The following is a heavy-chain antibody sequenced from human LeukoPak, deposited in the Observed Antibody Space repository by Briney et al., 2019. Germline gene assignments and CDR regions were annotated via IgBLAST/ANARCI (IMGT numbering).Heavy chain of an antibody. J-gene: IGHJ4*02. V-gene: IGHV4-59*01. Sequence: PSETLSLTCTVSGGSISSYYWSWIRQPPGKGLEWIWYIYYSVSTNYNPSLKSRVTISVDTSKNQFSLKLSSVTAADTAVYYCARAVGGPQTFDYWGQGTLVTVSS. D-gene: IGHD3-10*01. CDR3: ARAVGGPQTFDY. CDR2: IYYSVST. CDR1: GGSISSYY.